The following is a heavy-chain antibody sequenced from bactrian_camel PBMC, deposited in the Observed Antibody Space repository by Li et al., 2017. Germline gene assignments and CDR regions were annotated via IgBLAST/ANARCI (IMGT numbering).Heavy chain of an antibody. Sequence: HVQLVESGGASVQAGGSLRLSCAASGNIASSYCMGWFRQAPGKEREGVAAIYIGGSSIFYVDSVKGRFTISQDSAKNILYLQMRSLKPEDTAIYTCAANVIIATMNGVLSLHAGPDTIYGQGTQVTVS. D-gene: IGHD4*01. V-gene: IGHV3S54*01. CDR2: IYIGGSSI. CDR1: GNIASSYC. J-gene: IGHJ4*01.